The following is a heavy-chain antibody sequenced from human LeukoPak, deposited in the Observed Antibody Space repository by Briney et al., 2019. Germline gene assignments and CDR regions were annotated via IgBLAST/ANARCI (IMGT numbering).Heavy chain of an antibody. V-gene: IGHV1-69*13. D-gene: IGHD1-26*01. Sequence: SVKVSCKASGYTFTSYDISWVRQAPGQGLEWMGGIIPIFGTANYAQKFQGRVTITADESTSTAYMELSSLRSEDTAVYYCASRRVGAPFDYWGQGTLVTVSS. J-gene: IGHJ4*02. CDR1: GYTFTSYD. CDR3: ASRRVGAPFDY. CDR2: IIPIFGTA.